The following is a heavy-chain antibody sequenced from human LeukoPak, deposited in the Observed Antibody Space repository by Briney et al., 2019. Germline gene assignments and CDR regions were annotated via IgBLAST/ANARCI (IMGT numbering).Heavy chain of an antibody. Sequence: PGGSLRLSCAASGFTFSSYAMSWVRQAPGKGLEWVSAISGSGGSTYYADSVKGRFTISRDNSKNTLYLQMNSLRAEDTAVYYCAKTLLLNWNYARNFFDYWGQGTLVTVSS. J-gene: IGHJ4*02. CDR2: ISGSGGST. D-gene: IGHD1-7*01. CDR3: AKTLLLNWNYARNFFDY. V-gene: IGHV3-23*01. CDR1: GFTFSSYA.